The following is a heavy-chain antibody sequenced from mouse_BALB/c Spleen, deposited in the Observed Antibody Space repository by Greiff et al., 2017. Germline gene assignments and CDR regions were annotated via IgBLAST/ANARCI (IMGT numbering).Heavy chain of an antibody. CDR2: ISSGGSYT. D-gene: IGHD4-1*02. Sequence: EVQLVESGGGLVKPGGSLKLSCAASGFTFSSYTMSWVRQTPEKRLEWVATISSGGSYTYYPDSVKGRFTISRDNAKNTLYLQMSSLKSEDTAMYYCTRETSTGTWAYWGQGTLVTVSA. CDR3: TRETSTGTWAY. CDR1: GFTFSSYT. V-gene: IGHV5-6-4*01. J-gene: IGHJ3*01.